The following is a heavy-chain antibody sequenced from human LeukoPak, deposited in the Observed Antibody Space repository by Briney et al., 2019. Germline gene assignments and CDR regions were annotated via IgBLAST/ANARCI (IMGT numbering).Heavy chain of an antibody. D-gene: IGHD2-2*01. J-gene: IGHJ3*02. Sequence: GGSLRLSCAASGFTFSSYGMHWVRQAPGKGLEWVAFIQYDGSNKYYADSVKGRFTISRDNSKNTLYLQMNSLRAEDTAVYYCAKVPGGSSTSPPMDAFDIWGQGTMVTVSS. V-gene: IGHV3-30*02. CDR1: GFTFSSYG. CDR3: AKVPGGSSTSPPMDAFDI. CDR2: IQYDGSNK.